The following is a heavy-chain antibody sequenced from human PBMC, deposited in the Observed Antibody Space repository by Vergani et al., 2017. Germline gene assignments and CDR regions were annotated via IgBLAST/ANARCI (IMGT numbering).Heavy chain of an antibody. D-gene: IGHD2-21*01. V-gene: IGHV4-34*01. Sequence: QVQLQQWGAGLLKPSETLSLTCAVYGGSFSGYYWSWIRQPPGKGLEWIGEINHSGSTNYNPSLKSRVTISVDTSKNQFSLKLSSVTAAVTAVYYGARHISVVRPSSMTAFAYWGQGTLVTVS. CDR3: ARHISVVRPSSMTAFAY. J-gene: IGHJ4*02. CDR1: GGSFSGYY. CDR2: INHSGST.